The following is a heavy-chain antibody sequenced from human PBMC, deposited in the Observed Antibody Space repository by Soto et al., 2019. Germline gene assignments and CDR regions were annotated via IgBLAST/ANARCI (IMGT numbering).Heavy chain of an antibody. J-gene: IGHJ4*02. V-gene: IGHV1-69*10. Sequence: QVQLVQSGAEVKKPGSSVKVSCKASGATYSNSAISWVRQAPGQGLEWMGGINPILGIPDYAHKFQGRVTLTADEATKTVYMDLGSLRSEDTALYFCARGGVDVVATSAFDYRGQGTLVTVSS. D-gene: IGHD5-12*01. CDR3: ARGGVDVVATSAFDY. CDR2: INPILGIP. CDR1: GATYSNSA.